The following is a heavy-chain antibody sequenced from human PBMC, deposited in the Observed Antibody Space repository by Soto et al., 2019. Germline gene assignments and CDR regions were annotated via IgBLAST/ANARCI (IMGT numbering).Heavy chain of an antibody. CDR2: IYHSGST. V-gene: IGHV4-30-2*01. J-gene: IGHJ4*02. D-gene: IGHD3-22*01. CDR1: GGSISSGGYS. Sequence: SETLSLTCAVSGGSISSGGYSWSWIRQPPGKGLEWIGYIYHSGSTYYNPSLKSRVTISVDRSKNQFSLKLSSVTAADTAVYYCARGFHSSGYYYWIDWGQGTLVTVSS. CDR3: ARGFHSSGYYYWID.